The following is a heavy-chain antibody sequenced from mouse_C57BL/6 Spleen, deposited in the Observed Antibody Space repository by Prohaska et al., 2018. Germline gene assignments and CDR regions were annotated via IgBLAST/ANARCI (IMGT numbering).Heavy chain of an antibody. J-gene: IGHJ1*03. Sequence: QMQLQESGPGLVKPSQSLFLTCSITGFPITSGYYWIWIRQSPGKPLEWMGYITHSGETFYNPSLQSPISITRETSKNQFFLRLNSGTTEETAMYYCAGDYDGYWYFDVRGTGTTVTVSS. CDR1: GFPITSGYY. V-gene: IGHV12-3*01. D-gene: IGHD2-3*01. CDR2: ITHSGET. CDR3: AGDYDGYWYFDV.